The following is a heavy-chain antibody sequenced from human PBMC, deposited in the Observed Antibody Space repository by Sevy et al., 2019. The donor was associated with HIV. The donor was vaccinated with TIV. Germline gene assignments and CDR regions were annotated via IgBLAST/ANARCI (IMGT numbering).Heavy chain of an antibody. D-gene: IGHD6-13*01. Sequence: GGSLRLSCAASGFAFSDYYMSWIRQAPGKGLEWISYISSSGSVIYYADSMKGRFTISRDNAKNSLYLQMNSLRAEDTAVYYCARVGIAVAGGGFGAFDIWGLGTMVTVSS. J-gene: IGHJ3*02. CDR3: ARVGIAVAGGGFGAFDI. CDR2: ISSSGSVI. CDR1: GFAFSDYY. V-gene: IGHV3-11*01.